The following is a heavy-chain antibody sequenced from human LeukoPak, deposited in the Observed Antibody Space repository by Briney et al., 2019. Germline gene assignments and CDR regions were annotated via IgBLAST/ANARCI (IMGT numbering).Heavy chain of an antibody. J-gene: IGHJ4*02. CDR3: ARGGQQLFVRYSSGWPSDY. Sequence: GGSLRLSCAASGFTFNNFPMSWVRQAPGKGLEWVSAISVSGGSTYYADSVKGRFTISRDNSKNTLYLQMNSLRAEDTAVYYCARGGQQLFVRYSSGWPSDYWGQGTLVTVSS. V-gene: IGHV3-23*01. CDR2: ISVSGGST. CDR1: GFTFNNFP. D-gene: IGHD6-19*01.